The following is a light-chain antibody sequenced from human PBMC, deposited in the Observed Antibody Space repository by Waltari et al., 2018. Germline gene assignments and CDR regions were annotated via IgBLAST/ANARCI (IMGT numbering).Light chain of an antibody. V-gene: IGKV3-15*01. CDR1: ESVINS. CDR3: QQYKNWPPLT. Sequence: DIVMTQSPATLSVSPGERATLSCRASESVINSLAWYQQSPGQAPRLLFYDASTRATGIPARFSGSGSGTEFTLTISSLQSEDFAVYYCQQYKNWPPLTFGGGTKVEIK. J-gene: IGKJ4*01. CDR2: DAS.